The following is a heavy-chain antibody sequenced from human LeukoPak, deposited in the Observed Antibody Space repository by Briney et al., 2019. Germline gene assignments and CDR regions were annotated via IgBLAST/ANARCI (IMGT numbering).Heavy chain of an antibody. D-gene: IGHD3-10*01. V-gene: IGHV4-59*01. CDR3: ARYITMVRGVYYYGMDV. Sequence: PSETLSLTCTVSGGSISSYYWSWIRQPPGKGLEWIGYIYYSGSTNYNPFPKSRVTISVDTSKNQFSLKLSSVTAADTAVYYCARYITMVRGVYYYGMDVWGKGTTVTVSS. CDR2: IYYSGST. J-gene: IGHJ6*04. CDR1: GGSISSYY.